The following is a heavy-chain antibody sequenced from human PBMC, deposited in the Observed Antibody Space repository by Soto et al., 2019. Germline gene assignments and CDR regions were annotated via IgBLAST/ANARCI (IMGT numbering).Heavy chain of an antibody. D-gene: IGHD2-15*01. Sequence: QVQLQESGPGLVKPSQTLSLTCTVSGGSISSGGYYWSWIRQHPGKGLEWIGYIYYSGSTYYNPSLKIPVTTSVDPSKNQFGLELTAVTAADSGVYYWAGDLGLGTTPRWIDPWGQGTTVTVSS. CDR2: IYYSGST. J-gene: IGHJ5*02. V-gene: IGHV4-31*01. CDR3: AGDLGLGTTPRWIDP. CDR1: GGSISSGGYY.